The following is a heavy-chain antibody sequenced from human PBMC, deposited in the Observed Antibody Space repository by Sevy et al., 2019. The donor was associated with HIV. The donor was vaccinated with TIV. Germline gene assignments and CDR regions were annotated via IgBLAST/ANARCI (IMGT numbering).Heavy chain of an antibody. Sequence: GESLKISCKGSGYSFTSYWIGWVRQMPGKGLEWMGIIYPGDSDTIYSPSFHCQVTISAHKSLSTAYLQWSRLKASDTALYYCARLLVGATSTRRGVEPRGSLFDPWGKGTLVTVS. CDR1: GYSFTSYW. D-gene: IGHD1-26*01. J-gene: IGHJ5*02. V-gene: IGHV5-51*01. CDR2: IYPGDSDT. CDR3: ARLLVGATSTRRGVEPRGSLFDP.